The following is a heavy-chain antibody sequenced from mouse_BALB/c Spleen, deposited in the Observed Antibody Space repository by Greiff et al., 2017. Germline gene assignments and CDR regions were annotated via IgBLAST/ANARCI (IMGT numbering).Heavy chain of an antibody. V-gene: IGHV5-17*02. Sequence: DVHLVESGGGLVQPGGSRKLSCAASGFTFSSFGMHWVRQAPEKGLEWVAYISSGSSTIYYADTVKGLFTISRDNPKNTLFLQMTSLRSEDTALYYCARFAYRYDGFAYWGQGTLVTVSA. CDR1: GFTFSSFG. J-gene: IGHJ3*01. D-gene: IGHD2-14*01. CDR3: ARFAYRYDGFAY. CDR2: ISSGSSTI.